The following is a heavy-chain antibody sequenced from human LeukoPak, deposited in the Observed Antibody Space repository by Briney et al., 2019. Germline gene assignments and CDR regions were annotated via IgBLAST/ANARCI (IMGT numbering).Heavy chain of an antibody. J-gene: IGHJ4*02. CDR3: ATLRELDY. CDR1: GYTLTDFP. CDR2: FDPEDGEI. D-gene: IGHD1-1*01. V-gene: IGHV1-24*01. Sequence: GASVKVSCKVSGYTLTDFPMHWVRQAPGKGLEWMGGFDPEDGEIIYAQKFKGRISLTEGTSTDTSYMEMRSLRSDDTAVYYCATLRELDYWGQGTLVTVSS.